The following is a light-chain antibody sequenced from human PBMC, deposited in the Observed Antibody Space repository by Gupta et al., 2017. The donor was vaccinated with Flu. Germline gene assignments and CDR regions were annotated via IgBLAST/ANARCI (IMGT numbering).Light chain of an antibody. Sequence: DIVMTQSPYSLAVSLGESATINCRSSQRRYYSSSNKNYIAWYQQKPGQPPKLLIYWASTRESGVPDRFSGRGSGTDFTLTISSLQAEDMAVYYCQQYDITPRTFGEGTKVEIK. CDR1: QRRYYSSSNKNY. J-gene: IGKJ4*02. V-gene: IGKV4-1*01. CDR2: WAS. CDR3: QQYDITPRT.